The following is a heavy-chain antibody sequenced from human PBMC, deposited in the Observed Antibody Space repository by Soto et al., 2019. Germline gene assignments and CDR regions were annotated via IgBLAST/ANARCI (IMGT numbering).Heavy chain of an antibody. CDR2: INHSGST. Sequence: SETLSLTCAVYGGSFSGYYWSWIRQPPGKGLEWIGEINHSGSTNYNPSLKSRVTMSVDTSKNQFSLKLSSVTAADTAVYYCARFGWAHYGMDVWGQGTTVTVSS. D-gene: IGHD3-10*01. CDR1: GGSFSGYY. V-gene: IGHV4-34*01. CDR3: ARFGWAHYGMDV. J-gene: IGHJ6*02.